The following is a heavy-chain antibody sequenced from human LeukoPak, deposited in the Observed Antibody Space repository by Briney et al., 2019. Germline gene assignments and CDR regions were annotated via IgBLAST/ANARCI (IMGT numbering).Heavy chain of an antibody. CDR1: GGSISSYY. CDR2: IYYSGGT. J-gene: IGHJ3*02. CDR3: AREGEVIAVAWDAFDI. V-gene: IGHV4-59*01. Sequence: SETLSLTCTVSGGSISSYYWSWIRQPPGKGLEWIGYIYYSGGTNYNPSLKSRVTISVDTSRNQFSLKLSSVTAADTAVYYCAREGEVIAVAWDAFDIWGQGTMVTVSS. D-gene: IGHD6-19*01.